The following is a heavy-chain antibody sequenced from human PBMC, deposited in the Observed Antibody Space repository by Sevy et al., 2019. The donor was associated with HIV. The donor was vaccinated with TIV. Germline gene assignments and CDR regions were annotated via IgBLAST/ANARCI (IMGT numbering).Heavy chain of an antibody. Sequence: SGCLRLSCAASGFTFSSYSMNWVRQAPGKGLERVSSISSSSSYIYYADSVKGRFTISRDNAKNSLYLQINSLRAEDTAVYYCACLVDTAGVFGGMDVWGQGTTVTVSS. D-gene: IGHD5-18*01. CDR1: GFTFSSYS. CDR3: ACLVDTAGVFGGMDV. J-gene: IGHJ6*02. CDR2: ISSSSSYI. V-gene: IGHV3-21*01.